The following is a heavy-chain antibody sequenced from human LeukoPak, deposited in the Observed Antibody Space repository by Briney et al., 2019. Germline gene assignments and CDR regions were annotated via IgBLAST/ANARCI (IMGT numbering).Heavy chain of an antibody. CDR2: VNSDRSRT. CDR3: ARDIFDFSRTGTGRIADLPDY. Sequence: GGSLRLSCAASGFAFSSYWMHWVRQAPGKGLVRVSRVNSDRSRTGYADSVKGRFTISRDNFKNTLYLRMNSLRAEDTAVYYCARDIFDFSRTGTGRIADLPDYWGPGTLVTVSS. J-gene: IGHJ4*02. CDR1: GFAFSSYW. D-gene: IGHD3-3*01. V-gene: IGHV3-74*01.